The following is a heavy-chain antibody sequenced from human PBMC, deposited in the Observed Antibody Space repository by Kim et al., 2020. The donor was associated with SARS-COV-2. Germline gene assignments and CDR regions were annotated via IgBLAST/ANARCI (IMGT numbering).Heavy chain of an antibody. CDR3: ARTAMGTGAFDI. D-gene: IGHD5-18*01. J-gene: IGHJ3*02. CDR2: INHSGST. CDR1: GGSFSGYY. Sequence: SETLSLTCAVYGGSFSGYYWSWIRQPPGKGLEWIGEINHSGSTNYNPSIKSRVTISVDTSKNQFSLKLSSVTAADTAVYYCARTAMGTGAFDIWGQGTMVTVSS. V-gene: IGHV4-34*01.